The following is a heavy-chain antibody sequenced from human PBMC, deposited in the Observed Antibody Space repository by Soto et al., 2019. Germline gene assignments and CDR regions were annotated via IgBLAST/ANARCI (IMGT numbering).Heavy chain of an antibody. Sequence: QVQLVESGGGVVQPGRSLRLSCAASGFTFSYYGMHWVRQAPGKGLEWVAVIWYDGDIKYYGASVKGRFTISRDNCKNTLFLQMNSLRVEDTAVYYCASDPYRSAGDVYYGMDVWGQGTTVTVSS. J-gene: IGHJ6*02. CDR1: GFTFSYYG. V-gene: IGHV3-33*01. D-gene: IGHD2-21*01. CDR3: ASDPYRSAGDVYYGMDV. CDR2: IWYDGDIK.